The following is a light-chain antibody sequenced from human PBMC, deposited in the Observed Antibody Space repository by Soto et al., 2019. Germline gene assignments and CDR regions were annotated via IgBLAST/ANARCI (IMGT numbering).Light chain of an antibody. CDR2: DVT. CDR1: SSDIGTYNS. Sequence: QSALTQPASVSGSPGQSITISCTGTSSDIGTYNSVSWYQQHAGKVPKLMIYDVTNRPSGVSDRFSGSKSGNTASLTISGLHAEDEADYYCTSYTTSSTLLFGGGTKLTVL. CDR3: TSYTTSSTLL. V-gene: IGLV2-14*01. J-gene: IGLJ2*01.